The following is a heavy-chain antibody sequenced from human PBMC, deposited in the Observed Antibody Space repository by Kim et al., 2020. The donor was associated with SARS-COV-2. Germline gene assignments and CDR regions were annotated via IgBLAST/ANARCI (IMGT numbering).Heavy chain of an antibody. D-gene: IGHD3-10*01. CDR1: GFTFRSYE. J-gene: IGHJ6*02. CDR2: ITSGGDTI. CDR3: ARGRVLTGEMRFKYYGLDV. Sequence: GGSLRLSCVASGFTFRSYEMNWVRQAPGKGLEWLSYITSGGDTIYNADSVKGRFTISRDIPKNSLYLQMNSLTAEDMAVYYCARGRVLTGEMRFKYYGLDVWGQGTTVTVSS. V-gene: IGHV3-48*03.